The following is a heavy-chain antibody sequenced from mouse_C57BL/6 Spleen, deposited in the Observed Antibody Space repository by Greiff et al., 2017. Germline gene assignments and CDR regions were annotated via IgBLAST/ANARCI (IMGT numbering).Heavy chain of an antibody. CDR1: GFTFSDYG. D-gene: IGHD1-1*01. Sequence: EVKLMESGGGLVKPGGSLKLSCAASGFTFSDYGMHWVRQAPEKGLEWVAYISSGSSTIYYAATVKGRFTISRDNAKNTLFLQMTSLRSEDTAMYYCARLDYYGSRYFDYWGQGTTLTVSS. CDR2: ISSGSSTI. V-gene: IGHV5-17*01. CDR3: ARLDYYGSRYFDY. J-gene: IGHJ2*01.